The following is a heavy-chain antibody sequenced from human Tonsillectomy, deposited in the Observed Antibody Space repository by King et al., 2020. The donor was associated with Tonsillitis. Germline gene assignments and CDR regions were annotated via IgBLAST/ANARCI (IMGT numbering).Heavy chain of an antibody. CDR2: IYSGGST. CDR1: GFTVSSNY. CDR3: ARVPQADSGYAEPYYFDY. Sequence: DVQLVESGGGLVQPGGSLRLSCAASGFTVSSNYMSWVRQAPGKGLEWVSVIYSGGSTYYADSVKGRFTIYRHNSKNTLYLQMNSLRAEDTAVYYCARVPQADSGYAEPYYFDYWGQGTLVTVSS. J-gene: IGHJ4*02. D-gene: IGHD5-12*01. V-gene: IGHV3-53*04.